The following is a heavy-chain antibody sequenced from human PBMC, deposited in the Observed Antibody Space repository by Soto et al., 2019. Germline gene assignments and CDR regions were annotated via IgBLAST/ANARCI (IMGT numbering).Heavy chain of an antibody. J-gene: IGHJ5*02. CDR3: ARDYGGTTRWFDP. V-gene: IGHV4-59*01. D-gene: IGHD1-1*01. CDR2: IYYSGST. Sequence: SETLSLTCTVSGGSISSYHWSWIRQPPGKGLEWIGYIYYSGSTNYNPSLKSRVTISVDTSKNQFSLKLSSVTAADTAVYYCARDYGGTTRWFDPWGQGTLVTVSS. CDR1: GGSISSYH.